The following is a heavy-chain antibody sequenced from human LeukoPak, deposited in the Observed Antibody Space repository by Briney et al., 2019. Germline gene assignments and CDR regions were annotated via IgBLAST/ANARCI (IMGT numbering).Heavy chain of an antibody. D-gene: IGHD4-23*01. CDR1: GYPFTGYY. V-gene: IGHV1-2*02. Sequence: GASVKVSCKASGYPFTGYYMHWVRQAPGQGLEWMGWINPNSGGTNYTQKFQGRVTMTRDTSISTAYMELSRLRSDDTAVYYCAREVVTAYYYYYYYMDVWGKGTTVTVSS. J-gene: IGHJ6*03. CDR3: AREVVTAYYYYYYYMDV. CDR2: INPNSGGT.